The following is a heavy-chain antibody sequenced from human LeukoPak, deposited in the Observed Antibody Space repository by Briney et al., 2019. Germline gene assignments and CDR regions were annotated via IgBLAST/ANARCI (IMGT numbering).Heavy chain of an antibody. D-gene: IGHD3-22*01. Sequence: ASVRVSCKASGYTFTSYAMNWVRQAPGQGLEWMGWINTNTGNPTYAQGFTGRFVFSLDTSVSTAYLQISSLKAEDTAVYYCARVSYDSSGYYYFMGNYYYYYMDVWGKGTTVTVSS. V-gene: IGHV7-4-1*02. CDR3: ARVSYDSSGYYYFMGNYYYYYMDV. CDR2: INTNTGNP. J-gene: IGHJ6*03. CDR1: GYTFTSYA.